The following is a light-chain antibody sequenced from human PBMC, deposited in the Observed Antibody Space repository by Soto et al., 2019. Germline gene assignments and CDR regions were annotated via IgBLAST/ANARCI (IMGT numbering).Light chain of an antibody. Sequence: DIQMTQSPSSVSASVGDRVTITCRASQGISTWLAWYQQKPGKAPKLLISAASNLQGGVPSRFSGSGSGTDFTLTISTLQPEDVATYYGQQTNSVPQTFGQGTKVEIK. CDR2: AAS. CDR1: QGISTW. J-gene: IGKJ1*01. CDR3: QQTNSVPQT. V-gene: IGKV1-12*01.